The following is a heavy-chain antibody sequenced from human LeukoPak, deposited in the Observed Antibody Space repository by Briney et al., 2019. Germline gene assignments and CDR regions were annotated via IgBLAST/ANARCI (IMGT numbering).Heavy chain of an antibody. J-gene: IGHJ3*02. CDR1: GFTFSSYG. V-gene: IGHV3-23*01. CDR3: AREVTMIVVASDAFDI. D-gene: IGHD3-22*01. CDR2: ISGSGGST. Sequence: GGSLRLSCAASGFTFSSYGMSWARQAPGKGLEWVSAISGSGGSTYYADSVKGRFTISRDNSKNTLYLQMNSLRAEDTAVYYCAREVTMIVVASDAFDIWGQGTMVTVSS.